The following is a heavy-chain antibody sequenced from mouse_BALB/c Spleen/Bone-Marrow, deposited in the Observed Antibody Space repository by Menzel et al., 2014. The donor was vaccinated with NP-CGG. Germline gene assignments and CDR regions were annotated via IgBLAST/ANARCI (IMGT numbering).Heavy chain of an antibody. CDR2: IDPFDSET. D-gene: IGHD2-1*01. CDR1: GYTFTSYW. Sequence: QVQLKQSGAELVKPGAPVKLSCKASGYTFTSYWMNWVKQRPGRGLEWIGRIDPFDSETHYNQKFKDKATLTVDKSSSTAYIQLSSLTSEDSAVYYCARDHFYSGNYEFAYWGQGTLVTVSA. CDR3: ARDHFYSGNYEFAY. J-gene: IGHJ3*01. V-gene: IGHV1-69*02.